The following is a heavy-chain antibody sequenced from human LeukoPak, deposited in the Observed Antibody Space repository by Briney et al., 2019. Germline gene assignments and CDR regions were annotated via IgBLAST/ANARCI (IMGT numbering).Heavy chain of an antibody. J-gene: IGHJ4*02. CDR2: MYAGGST. Sequence: GGSLRLSCAASGLIVSDSLMSWVRQAPGQGLEWVSIMYAGGSTYYADSVKGRFTISRDTSKNTLFIQLNSLRVEDTAVYYCARARDYYLDSWGLGTLVTVSS. CDR3: ARARDYYLDS. D-gene: IGHD3/OR15-3a*01. CDR1: GLIVSDSL. V-gene: IGHV3-66*01.